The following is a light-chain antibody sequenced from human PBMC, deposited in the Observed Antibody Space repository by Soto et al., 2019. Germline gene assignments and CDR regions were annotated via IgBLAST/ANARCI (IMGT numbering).Light chain of an antibody. V-gene: IGKV3-20*01. CDR3: QHYYTSYTT. J-gene: IGKJ1*01. CDR1: QSVTSNY. CDR2: GAS. Sequence: EVMLTQYPGTLSLSPGERATLSCGASQSVTSNYLAWYQQKPGQAPRLLIFGASTRATGIPDRFSGSGSGTDFTLTISRLEPEDFAVYYCQHYYTSYTTFGQGTKVDIK.